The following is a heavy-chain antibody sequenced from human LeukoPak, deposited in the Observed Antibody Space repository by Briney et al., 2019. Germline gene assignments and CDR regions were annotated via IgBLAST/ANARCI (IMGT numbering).Heavy chain of an antibody. J-gene: IGHJ4*02. CDR3: ASVEVVVAGDSSFPR. Sequence: PGGPLRLSCAASGFTFSSYSMNWVRQSPGKGLDGVSSIIIISSYIYYADSVKGRFTISRDNAKNPLYLEMNRLRADDTAVYYCASVEVVVAGDSSFPRWGQGTLVTVSS. CDR1: GFTFSSYS. V-gene: IGHV3-21*01. CDR2: IIIISSYI. D-gene: IGHD2-15*01.